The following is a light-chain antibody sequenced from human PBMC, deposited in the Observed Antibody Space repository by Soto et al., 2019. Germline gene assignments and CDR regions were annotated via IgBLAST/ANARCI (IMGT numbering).Light chain of an antibody. J-gene: IGKJ4*01. CDR3: QHCNNLALT. CDR1: QSVSSK. Sequence: EIVMTQSPATLSVSPGERATLSCRASQSVSSKLAWYQQKPGQAPRLLIYVTSTRATGIPARFSGSGSGTEFLLISSTRQYDAFAYYYCQHCNNLALTFGGGTKVEIK. V-gene: IGKV3-15*01. CDR2: VTS.